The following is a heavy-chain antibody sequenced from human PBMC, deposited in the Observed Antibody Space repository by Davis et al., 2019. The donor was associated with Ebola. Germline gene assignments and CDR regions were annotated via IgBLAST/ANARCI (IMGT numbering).Heavy chain of an antibody. Sequence: ASVKVSCKASGYTFTSYYMHWVRQAPGQGLEWMGIINPSGGSTSYAQKFQGRVTITRDTSASTAYMELSSLRSEDTAVYYCARVSTYSSSLQPTFDYWGQGTLVTVSS. CDR1: GYTFTSYY. J-gene: IGHJ4*02. CDR2: INPSGGST. V-gene: IGHV1-46*01. D-gene: IGHD6-6*01. CDR3: ARVSTYSSSLQPTFDY.